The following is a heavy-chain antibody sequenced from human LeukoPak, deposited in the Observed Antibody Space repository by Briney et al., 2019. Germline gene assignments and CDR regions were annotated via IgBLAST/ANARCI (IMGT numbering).Heavy chain of an antibody. CDR3: AKDISRITMIVVGAFDI. Sequence: PGRSLRLSCAASGFTFDDYAMYWVRQAPGKGLEWVSGISWNSGSIGYADSVKGRFTISRDNAKNSLYLQMNSLRAEDTALYYCAKDISRITMIVVGAFDIWGQGTTVTVSS. CDR2: ISWNSGSI. CDR1: GFTFDDYA. J-gene: IGHJ3*02. D-gene: IGHD3-22*01. V-gene: IGHV3-9*01.